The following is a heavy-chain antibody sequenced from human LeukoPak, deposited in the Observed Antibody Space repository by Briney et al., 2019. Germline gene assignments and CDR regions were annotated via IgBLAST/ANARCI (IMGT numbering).Heavy chain of an antibody. CDR2: IYSGGST. J-gene: IGHJ4*02. CDR3: ASRIAAAGTDY. CDR1: GFTVSSNY. V-gene: IGHV3-66*02. Sequence: GGSLRLSCAASGFTVSSNYMSWVRQAPGKGLEWVSVIYSGGSTYYADSVKGRFTISRDNSKNTLYLQMNSLRAEDTAVYYCASRIAAAGTDYWGQGTLVTVPS. D-gene: IGHD6-13*01.